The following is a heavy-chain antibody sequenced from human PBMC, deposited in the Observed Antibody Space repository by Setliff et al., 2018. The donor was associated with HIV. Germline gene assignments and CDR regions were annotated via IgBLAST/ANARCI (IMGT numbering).Heavy chain of an antibody. CDR2: IISILEIT. CDR1: GGTSSTHA. V-gene: IGHV1-69*10. CDR3: AREKSPVLEYFDWLKPRHVFDV. J-gene: IGHJ3*01. Sequence: ASVKVSCKASGGTSSTHAMNWVRQAPGQGLEWMGQIISILEITDYAQKFQGRLTITADESTSTVYMELTNLRSEDTAMYYCAREKSPVLEYFDWLKPRHVFDVWGQGTLVTVSS. D-gene: IGHD3-9*01.